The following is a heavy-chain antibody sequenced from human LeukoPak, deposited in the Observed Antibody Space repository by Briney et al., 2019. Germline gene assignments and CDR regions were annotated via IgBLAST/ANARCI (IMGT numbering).Heavy chain of an antibody. D-gene: IGHD5-18*01. CDR3: ARTQLDWVYYYYMDV. J-gene: IGHJ6*03. Sequence: SETLSLTCAVYGGSFSGYYWSWIRQPPGKGLEWIGEINHSGSTNYNPSLKSRVTISVDTSKNQFSLKLSSVTAADTAVYYCARTQLDWVYYYYMDVWGKGTTVTVSS. CDR1: GGSFSGYY. V-gene: IGHV4-34*01. CDR2: INHSGST.